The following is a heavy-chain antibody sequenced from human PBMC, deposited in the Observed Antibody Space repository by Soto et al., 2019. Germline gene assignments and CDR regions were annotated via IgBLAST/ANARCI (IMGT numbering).Heavy chain of an antibody. CDR1: EFTFSSYW. CDR3: ARGRAAAPRSTKDV. J-gene: IGHJ6*02. D-gene: IGHD6-13*01. CDR2: INSDGSTT. Sequence: EVQLVESGGGLVQPGGSLRLSCAASEFTFSSYWMHWVRQAPGKGLVWVSRINSDGSTTTYADSVKGRFTISRDNAKKALYLQMVSLRAGDTAVYYCARGRAAAPRSTKDVWGQGTTVTVSS. V-gene: IGHV3-74*03.